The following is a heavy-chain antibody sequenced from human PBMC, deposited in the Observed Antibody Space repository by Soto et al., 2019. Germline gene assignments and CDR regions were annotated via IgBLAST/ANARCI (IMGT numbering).Heavy chain of an antibody. CDR2: LNPNNGNT. D-gene: IGHD3-3*01. CDR1: ENTFTNYD. V-gene: IGHV1-8*01. CDR3: SRSEVGDYMDV. Sequence: QAQLEQSGAEVKEPGASVTVSCQASENTFTNYDIIWVRQAPGQGLEWLGWLNPNNGNTGYAPKFRGSVTMTRDPSKRTAFMEMSSLRATDTAVYYCSRSEVGDYMDVWGKGNTVNVS. J-gene: IGHJ6*03.